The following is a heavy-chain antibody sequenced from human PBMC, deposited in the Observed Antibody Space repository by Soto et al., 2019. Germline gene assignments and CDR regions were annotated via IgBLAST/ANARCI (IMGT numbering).Heavy chain of an antibody. Sequence: QPGGSLRLSCAASGFSFSSYVMSWVRQAPGKGLEWVSAISGSGDTTYYADSGKGRFTISRDNSKNTLYLQMNSLRVEDTAIFYCAKCGGNYYESSGYQQHAPDTFDIWGQGTMVTVSS. V-gene: IGHV3-23*01. CDR2: ISGSGDTT. D-gene: IGHD3-22*01. CDR1: GFSFSSYV. CDR3: AKCGGNYYESSGYQQHAPDTFDI. J-gene: IGHJ3*02.